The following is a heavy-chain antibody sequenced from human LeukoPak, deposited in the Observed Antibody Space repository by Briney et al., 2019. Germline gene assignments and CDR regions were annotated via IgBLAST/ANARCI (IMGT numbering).Heavy chain of an antibody. CDR2: ISANSGNT. Sequence: ASVKVSCKPSGYRFTRNGVSWVRQAPGQGLEWMAWISANSGNTNYAQNFQDRLTLTTDTSTSTAYMELRSLRSDDTAAYYCARDVNYAFDYWGQGTLVTVSS. CDR3: ARDVNYAFDY. V-gene: IGHV1-18*01. D-gene: IGHD3-16*01. CDR1: GYRFTRNG. J-gene: IGHJ4*02.